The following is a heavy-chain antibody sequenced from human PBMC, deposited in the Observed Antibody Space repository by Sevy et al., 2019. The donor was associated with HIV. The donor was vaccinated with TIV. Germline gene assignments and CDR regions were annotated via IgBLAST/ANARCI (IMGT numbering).Heavy chain of an antibody. CDR3: AKFVAYYHYMDV. CDR2: VYYTGVT. V-gene: IGHV4-39*01. J-gene: IGHJ6*03. Sequence: SETLSLTCSVSGVSITDTTYCWGWIRQPPGKGLEWIGSVYYTGVTFYNPSLKSRVTISTDTSKKQLSLKLTSVTAADTAVYYCAKFVAYYHYMDVWDKGTSVTVSS. D-gene: IGHD2-21*01. CDR1: GVSITDTTYC.